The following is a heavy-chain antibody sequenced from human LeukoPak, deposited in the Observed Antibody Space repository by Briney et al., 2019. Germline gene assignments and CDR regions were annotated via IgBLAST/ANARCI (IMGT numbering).Heavy chain of an antibody. CDR2: INLTGDNT. Sequence: GASVKVSCKSSGYTFTSYYMHCVRQPPGQGLEWMGLINLTGDNTGYPQKFRGRVTMTRDMATSTDYLELSSLRSEDTAIYYCARDNSVDDNAWWFDPWGQGTLVTVSS. V-gene: IGHV1-46*01. CDR3: ARDNSVDDNAWWFDP. CDR1: GYTFTSYY. J-gene: IGHJ5*02. D-gene: IGHD3-22*01.